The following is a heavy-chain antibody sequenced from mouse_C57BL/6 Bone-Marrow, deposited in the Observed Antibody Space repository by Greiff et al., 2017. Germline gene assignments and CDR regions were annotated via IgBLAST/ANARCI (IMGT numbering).Heavy chain of an antibody. V-gene: IGHV14-2*01. CDR1: GFTIKDYY. Sequence: EVKLQESGAELVKPGASVKLSCTASGFTIKDYYIHWVKQRTEQGLEWIGGIDPEDGDTKYAPKFQDKATITADTSSTTAYLQLSSLTSDDTAVYYCTRSLIYYGTNYWGQGTTLTVSS. J-gene: IGHJ2*01. D-gene: IGHD1-1*01. CDR3: TRSLIYYGTNY. CDR2: IDPEDGDT.